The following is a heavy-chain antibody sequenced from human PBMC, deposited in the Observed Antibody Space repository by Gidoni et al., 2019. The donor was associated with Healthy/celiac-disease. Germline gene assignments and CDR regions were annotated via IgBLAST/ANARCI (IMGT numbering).Heavy chain of an antibody. J-gene: IGHJ5*02. V-gene: IGHV4-39*01. CDR2: IYYSGST. CDR3: ARIPGIAVAGTRWFDP. Sequence: DGLEWIGSIYYSGSTYYNPSLKSRVTISVATSKNQFSLKLSSVTAADTAVYYCARIPGIAVAGTRWFDPWGQGTLVTVSS. D-gene: IGHD6-19*01.